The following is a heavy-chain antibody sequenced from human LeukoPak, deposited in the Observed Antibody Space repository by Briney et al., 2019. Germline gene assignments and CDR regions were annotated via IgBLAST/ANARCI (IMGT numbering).Heavy chain of an antibody. CDR2: INPSGGST. D-gene: IGHD3-16*01. CDR1: GYTFTSYY. Sequence: ASVKVSCKASGYTFTSYYMHWVRQAPGQGLEWMGIINPSGGSTSYAQKFQGRVTMTRDTSTGTVYMELSSLRSEDTAVYYCATSIMITFGGVSFDYWGQGTLVTVSS. CDR3: ATSIMITFGGVSFDY. V-gene: IGHV1-46*01. J-gene: IGHJ4*02.